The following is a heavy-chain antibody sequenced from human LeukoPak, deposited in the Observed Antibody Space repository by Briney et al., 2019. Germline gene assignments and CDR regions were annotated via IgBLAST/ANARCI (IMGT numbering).Heavy chain of an antibody. CDR3: AKDAPTMRGYYGSGSYYWPYFDY. V-gene: IGHV3-23*01. Sequence: GGSLRLSCAASGFTFSSYAMSWVRQAPGKGLEWVSAISGSGGSTYYADSVKGRFTISRDNSKNTLYLQMNSLRAEDTAVYYCAKDAPTMRGYYGSGSYYWPYFDYWGQGTLVTVSS. D-gene: IGHD3-10*01. J-gene: IGHJ4*02. CDR1: GFTFSSYA. CDR2: ISGSGGST.